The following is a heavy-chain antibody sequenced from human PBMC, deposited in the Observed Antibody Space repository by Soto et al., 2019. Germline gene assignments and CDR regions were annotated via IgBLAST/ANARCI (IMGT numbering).Heavy chain of an antibody. CDR1: GDSISNKNYH. CDR3: ATLTNGRPEDS. V-gene: IGHV4-39*01. Sequence: SETLSLTCTVSGDSISNKNYHWGGTGHPPGKGLEWIGTVYSNGHTYHNPSLKSRLAMAVDTSKHQFSLSLISVTAADTAVYFCATLTNGRPEDSWGKGTLVTVSS. D-gene: IGHD2-8*01. J-gene: IGHJ5*01. CDR2: VYSNGHT.